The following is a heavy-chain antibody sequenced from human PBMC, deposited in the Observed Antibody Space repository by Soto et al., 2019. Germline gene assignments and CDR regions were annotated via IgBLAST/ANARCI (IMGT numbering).Heavy chain of an antibody. D-gene: IGHD6-13*01. J-gene: IGHJ6*02. CDR2: IYSGGST. CDR1: GFTVSSNY. Sequence: GGSLRLSCAASGFTVSSNYMSWVRQAPGKGLEWVSVIYSGGSTYYADSVKGRFTISRDNSKNTLYLQMNSLRAEDTAVYYCASTGYSSSWYLRGLGYYYYGMDVWGQGTTVTVSS. V-gene: IGHV3-53*01. CDR3: ASTGYSSSWYLRGLGYYYYGMDV.